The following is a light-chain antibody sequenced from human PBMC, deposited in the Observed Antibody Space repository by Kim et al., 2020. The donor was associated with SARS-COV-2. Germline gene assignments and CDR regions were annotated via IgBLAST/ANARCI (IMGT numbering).Light chain of an antibody. CDR1: QSLSNNY. V-gene: IGKV3-20*01. CDR2: GVS. Sequence: EIVLMQSPGTLSLSPGERATLSCRTSQSLSNNYLAWYQQKPGQAPRLLIYGVSSRATGVPDRFSGSGSGTDFTLTISRLEPEDFVVYYCQYYGRSLYTFGQGTKLEI. CDR3: QYYGRSLYT. J-gene: IGKJ2*01.